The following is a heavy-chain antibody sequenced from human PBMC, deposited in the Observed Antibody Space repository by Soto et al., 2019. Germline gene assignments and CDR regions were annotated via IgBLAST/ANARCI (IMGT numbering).Heavy chain of an antibody. D-gene: IGHD6-19*01. CDR3: ARRTVNIRTFYSGLKTHCFDY. CDR1: GDSMSSSDYY. J-gene: IGHJ4*02. CDR2: IYYSGST. Sequence: SETPSLTCTVSGDSMSSSDYYWGWIRQPPGKGLEWIGSIYYSGSTYYNPSLQSRVAISVDTSKNQFSQKLKSVTAADTAIYYCARRTVNIRTFYSGLKTHCFDYWGQGAPVTVSS. V-gene: IGHV4-39*01.